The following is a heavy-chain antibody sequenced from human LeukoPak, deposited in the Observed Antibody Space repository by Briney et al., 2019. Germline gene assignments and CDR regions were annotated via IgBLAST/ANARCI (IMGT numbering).Heavy chain of an antibody. V-gene: IGHV3-30*04. CDR3: ARDLQYLLLMGEIDY. D-gene: IGHD2-2*01. CDR2: ISYDGSNK. CDR1: GFSFSTYA. J-gene: IGHJ4*02. Sequence: GGSLRLSCAASGFSFSTYAMHWVRQAPGKGLEWVALISYDGSNKYYADSVKGRFTISRDNSKNTLYLQMHSLGADDTAVYYCARDLQYLLLMGEIDYWGQGTLVTVSS.